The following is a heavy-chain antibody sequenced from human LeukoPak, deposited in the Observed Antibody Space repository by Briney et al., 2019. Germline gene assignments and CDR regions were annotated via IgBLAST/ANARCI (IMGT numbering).Heavy chain of an antibody. CDR1: GFTFSSYA. V-gene: IGHV3-23*01. J-gene: IGHJ4*02. D-gene: IGHD2-15*01. CDR2: ISGSGGST. Sequence: GGSLRLSCAASGFTFSSYAMGWVRQAPGKGLEWVSAISGSGGSTYYADSVKGRFTISRDNSKNTLYLQMNSLRAEDTAVYYCAGFHCSGGSCVDYWGQGTLVTVSS. CDR3: AGFHCSGGSCVDY.